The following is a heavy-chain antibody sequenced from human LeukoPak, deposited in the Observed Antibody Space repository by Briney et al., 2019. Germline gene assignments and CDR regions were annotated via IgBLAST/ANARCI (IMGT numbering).Heavy chain of an antibody. CDR3: ARGREFEYPLLYLSVRYYYYMDV. V-gene: IGHV4-34*01. CDR1: GGSFSGYY. Sequence: SETLSLTCAVYGGSFSGYYWSWIRQPPGKGLEWIGEINHSGSTNYNPSLKSRVTISVDTSKNQFSLKLSSVTAADTAVYYCARGREFEYPLLYLSVRYYYYMDVWGKGTTVTVSS. J-gene: IGHJ6*03. D-gene: IGHD2-2*02. CDR2: INHSGST.